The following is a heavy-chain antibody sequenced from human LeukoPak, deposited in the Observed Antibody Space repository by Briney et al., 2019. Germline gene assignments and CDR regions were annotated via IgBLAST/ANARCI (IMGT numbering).Heavy chain of an antibody. D-gene: IGHD5-24*01. Sequence: KPSETLSLTCAVYGGSFSGYYWSWIRQPPGKGLEWIGEINHSGSTNYNPSLKSRVTISVDTSKNQFSLKLSSVTAADTAVYYCAGGRAGYKMYWGQGTLVTVSS. J-gene: IGHJ4*02. CDR2: INHSGST. CDR1: GGSFSGYY. V-gene: IGHV4-34*01. CDR3: AGGRAGYKMY.